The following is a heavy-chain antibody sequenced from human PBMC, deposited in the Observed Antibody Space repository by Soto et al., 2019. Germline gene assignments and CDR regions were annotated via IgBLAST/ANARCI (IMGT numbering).Heavy chain of an antibody. CDR2: VNHSGST. Sequence: SETLSLTCAVYGGSFSGYYWSWIRQPPGKGLEWIGEVNHSGSTNYSPSLKSRVTISVDTSKKQFSLNLSSLTAADTAVHYCARGSSACTGGSCYELPFDSWGQGTLVTVSS. CDR3: ARGSSACTGGSCYELPFDS. D-gene: IGHD2-15*01. V-gene: IGHV4-34*01. CDR1: GGSFSGYY. J-gene: IGHJ4*02.